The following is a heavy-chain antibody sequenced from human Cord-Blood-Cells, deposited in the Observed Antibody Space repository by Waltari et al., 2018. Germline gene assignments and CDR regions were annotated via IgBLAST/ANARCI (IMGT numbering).Heavy chain of an antibody. J-gene: IGHJ3*02. Sequence: QVQLVQSGAEVKKPGASVKVSCKASGYTFTGYSMHLVRQAPGQGLEWMGWINPDRGGTNYAQKFQGMVTMTRDTSISAAYMERSRLRSYDTAVYYCAREIAARDAFDIWCQGTMVTVSS. D-gene: IGHD6-6*01. CDR2: INPDRGGT. V-gene: IGHV1-2*02. CDR3: AREIAARDAFDI. CDR1: GYTFTGYS.